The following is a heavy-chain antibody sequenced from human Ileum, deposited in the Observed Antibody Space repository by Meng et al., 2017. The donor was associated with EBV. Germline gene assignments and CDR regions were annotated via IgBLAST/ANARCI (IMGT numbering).Heavy chain of an antibody. CDR3: AIYAEGAGGKGY. D-gene: IGHD6-13*01. Sequence: QVQRQGPGPGRVKFSQTRSLTCAVSGGPISRGAYHWSWIRQPPGKGLEWIGHSGSPSYNPSLRSRLTISVDPSKNQFSLRLDSATAADTAVYYCAIYAEGAGGKGYWGQGTLVTVSS. CDR1: GGPISRGAYH. V-gene: IGHV4-30-4*01. CDR2: HSGSP. J-gene: IGHJ4*02.